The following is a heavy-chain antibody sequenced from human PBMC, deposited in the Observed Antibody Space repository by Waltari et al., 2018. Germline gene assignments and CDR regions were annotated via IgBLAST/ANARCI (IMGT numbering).Heavy chain of an antibody. CDR1: GDPMSSTAW. V-gene: IGHV4-4*02. Sequence: QLQLQESGPGLVKPSGTLSLTCAVSGDPMSSTAWWSWVRQSPGKGLEWIGQVQRSGRTNYNPSFASRVTISIDTSTNQFSLKVTSATAADTAVYFCARDRGRGIYLDSWGQGTLVTVSP. CDR3: ARDRGRGIYLDS. CDR2: VQRSGRT. D-gene: IGHD2-15*01. J-gene: IGHJ4*02.